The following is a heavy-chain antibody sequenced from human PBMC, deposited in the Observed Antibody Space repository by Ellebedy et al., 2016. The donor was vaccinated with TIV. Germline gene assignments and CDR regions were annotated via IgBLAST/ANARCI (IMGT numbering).Heavy chain of an antibody. CDR2: INQDGRTT. CDR3: ATDKVCFTFDI. J-gene: IGHJ3*02. Sequence: PGGSLRLSCAASGFTFSASWMTWVRQAPGQGLEWVANINQDGRTTNYVDSVKGRFTISRDNAKNSLYLQLNGLRVDDTAMYYCATDKVCFTFDIWGRGTMVTVSS. V-gene: IGHV3-7*01. CDR1: GFTFSASW.